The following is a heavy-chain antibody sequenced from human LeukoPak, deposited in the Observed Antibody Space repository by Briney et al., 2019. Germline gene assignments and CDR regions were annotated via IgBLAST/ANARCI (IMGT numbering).Heavy chain of an antibody. V-gene: IGHV4-59*01. CDR3: ARNSAGWYSVN. J-gene: IGHJ4*02. D-gene: IGHD6-19*01. CDR2: IYYSGTT. CDR1: GGSISSYY. Sequence: SETLSLTCTVSGGSISSYYWSWVRQPPGKGLEWIGYIYYSGTTNYNPSLKSRVTISVDTPKNQFSLKLSSVTAADTAVYYCARNSAGWYSVNWGQGTLVTVSS.